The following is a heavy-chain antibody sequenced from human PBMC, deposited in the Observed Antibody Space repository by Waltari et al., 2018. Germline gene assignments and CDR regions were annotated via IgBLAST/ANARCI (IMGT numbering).Heavy chain of an antibody. CDR2: IYYTGTT. Sequence: QLQLQESGPQLVKPSETLSLTCTVAGASLDNPTPYWGRVRQPPGKGLEWIGSIYYTGTTYYNPSLKSRMTISADTSKTQFSLRLSSVTAADTAVYYCARHINFWSGYYFDSWGQGTLVTVSS. J-gene: IGHJ4*02. CDR1: GASLDNPTPY. V-gene: IGHV4-39*01. D-gene: IGHD3-3*01. CDR3: ARHINFWSGYYFDS.